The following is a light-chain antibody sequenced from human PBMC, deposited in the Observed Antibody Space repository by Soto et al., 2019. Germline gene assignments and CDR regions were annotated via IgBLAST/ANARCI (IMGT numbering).Light chain of an antibody. Sequence: QSALTQPPSASGSPGQTVASSCTGTSNAVGTYNYVSWYQQHPGKAPKLMIYDVIQRPSGVPARFSGSKSGNTASLTVSGLQPEDEADYYCCSYTTSSTYVFGTGTKLTVL. CDR1: SNAVGTYNY. CDR3: CSYTTSSTYV. CDR2: DVI. V-gene: IGLV2-8*01. J-gene: IGLJ1*01.